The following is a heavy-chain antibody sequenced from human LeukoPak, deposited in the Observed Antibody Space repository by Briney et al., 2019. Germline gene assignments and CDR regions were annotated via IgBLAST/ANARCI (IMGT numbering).Heavy chain of an antibody. J-gene: IGHJ6*03. D-gene: IGHD4-11*01. V-gene: IGHV1-69*01. Sequence: GSSVKVSCKASGGTPTRHAISWVRQAPGQGLEWMGGIIPIFGTAKYTQKFQGRVTITADESTSTAYMELSSLRSEDTAVCYCARDQWYSNYAGTYYYYMDVWGKGTTVTVSS. CDR2: IIPIFGTA. CDR1: GGTPTRHA. CDR3: ARDQWYSNYAGTYYYYMDV.